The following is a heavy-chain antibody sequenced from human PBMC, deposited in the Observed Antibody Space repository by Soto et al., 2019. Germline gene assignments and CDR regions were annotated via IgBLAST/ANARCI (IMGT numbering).Heavy chain of an antibody. V-gene: IGHV3-30-3*01. Sequence: QVQLVESGGGVVQPGRSLRLSCAASGFTFSNYAMHWVRQAPGKGLEWVAVISANGNNKYYADSVKGRFTISRDNAKNMRFLQRNSVRGEDTAIYDCAKDYVRWEFDYWGKGTLVTVSS. CDR1: GFTFSNYA. CDR2: ISANGNNK. J-gene: IGHJ4*02. D-gene: IGHD1-26*01. CDR3: AKDYVRWEFDY.